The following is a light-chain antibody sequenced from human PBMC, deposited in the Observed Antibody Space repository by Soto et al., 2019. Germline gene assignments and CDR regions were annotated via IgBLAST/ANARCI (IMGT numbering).Light chain of an antibody. Sequence: QCSRTQTASVSGSRGQSSTISCTGTTSDVGGYNYVSWYQQHPGKAPKLMIYEVSNRPSGVSNRFSGSKSGNTASLTISGLQAEDEADYYCSSYTSSSPYVFGTGTKVTVL. CDR2: EVS. CDR1: TSDVGGYNY. V-gene: IGLV2-14*01. CDR3: SSYTSSSPYV. J-gene: IGLJ1*01.